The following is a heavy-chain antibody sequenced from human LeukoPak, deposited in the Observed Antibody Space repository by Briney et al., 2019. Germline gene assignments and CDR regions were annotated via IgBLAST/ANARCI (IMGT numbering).Heavy chain of an antibody. CDR1: GGSFSGYY. CDR3: ARVVGADCSSTSCSFDY. V-gene: IGHV4-34*01. D-gene: IGHD2-2*01. Sequence: PSETLSLTCAVYGGSFSGYYWSGIRQPPGKGREWVGEIKHRGSTNYNPSLKSRVTISVDTSKNQCSLKLSYVTAADTAVYYYARVVGADCSSTSCSFDYWGQGTLVTVSS. CDR2: IKHRGST. J-gene: IGHJ4*02.